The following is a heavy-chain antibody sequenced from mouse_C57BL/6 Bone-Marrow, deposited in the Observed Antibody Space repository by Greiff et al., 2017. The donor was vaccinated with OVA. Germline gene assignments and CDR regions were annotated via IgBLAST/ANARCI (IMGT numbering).Heavy chain of an antibody. J-gene: IGHJ1*03. Sequence: VQLQQSDAELVKPGASVKISCKVSGYTFTDHTIHWMKQRPEQGLEWIGYIYPRDGSTKYNEKFKGKATLTADKASSTADMQLNSLTSEDSAVYFCARSGEYYGSSYDWYFDVWGTGTTVTVSS. D-gene: IGHD1-1*01. CDR1: GYTFTDHT. CDR3: ARSGEYYGSSYDWYFDV. CDR2: IYPRDGST. V-gene: IGHV1-78*01.